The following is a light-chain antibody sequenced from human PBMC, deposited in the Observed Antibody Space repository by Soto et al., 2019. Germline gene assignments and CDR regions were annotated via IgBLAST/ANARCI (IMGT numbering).Light chain of an antibody. CDR3: SAWDDSLNAYV. CDR2: HNT. V-gene: IGLV1-44*01. CDR1: NSNIGSNT. J-gene: IGLJ1*01. Sequence: QSVQTQPPSASGTPGQRVTISCSGSNSNIGSNTVSWYQQLPGTAPKLLIYHNTQRPSGVPDRFSGSSSGPSASLAISGLQSEDEADYYCSAWDDSLNAYVFGAGTKVTV.